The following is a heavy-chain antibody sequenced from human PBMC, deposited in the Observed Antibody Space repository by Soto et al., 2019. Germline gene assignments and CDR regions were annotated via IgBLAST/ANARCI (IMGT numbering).Heavy chain of an antibody. V-gene: IGHV3-7*01. Sequence: LRLSCAASGFTFYNHWMSWVRQAPGKGLEWVANINHDGSVKYYVDSVKGRFTISRDNAKNSLFLQVNSLRAEDTAVYYCATSSSAPGSSWGQGTLVTVSS. CDR3: ATSSSAPGSS. J-gene: IGHJ5*02. D-gene: IGHD6-6*01. CDR2: INHDGSVK. CDR1: GFTFYNHW.